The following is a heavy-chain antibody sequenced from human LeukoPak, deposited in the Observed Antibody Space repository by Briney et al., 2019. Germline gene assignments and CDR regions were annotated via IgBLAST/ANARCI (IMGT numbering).Heavy chain of an antibody. V-gene: IGHV1-69*05. CDR3: ARAGSIAVAGTWLDY. CDR2: IIPIFGTA. J-gene: IGHJ4*02. D-gene: IGHD6-19*01. CDR1: GGTFSSYA. Sequence: ASVKVSCKASGGTFSSYAISWVRQAPGQGLEWMGGIIPIFGTANYAQKFQGRVTITTDESTSTAYTELSSLRSEDTAVYYCARAGSIAVAGTWLDYWGQGTLVTVSS.